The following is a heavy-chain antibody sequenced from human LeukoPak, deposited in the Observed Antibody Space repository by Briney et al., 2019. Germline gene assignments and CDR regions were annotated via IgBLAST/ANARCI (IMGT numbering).Heavy chain of an antibody. CDR1: GFTFGDYA. CDR3: TRALAHDYGDYYYFDY. Sequence: GGSLRLSCTASGFTFGDYAMSWVRQAPGKGLEWVGFIRSKAYGGTTEYAASVKGRFTISRDDSKSIAYLQMNSLKTEDTAVYYCTRALAHDYGDYYYFDYWGQGTLVTVSS. V-gene: IGHV3-49*04. D-gene: IGHD4-17*01. J-gene: IGHJ4*02. CDR2: IRSKAYGGTT.